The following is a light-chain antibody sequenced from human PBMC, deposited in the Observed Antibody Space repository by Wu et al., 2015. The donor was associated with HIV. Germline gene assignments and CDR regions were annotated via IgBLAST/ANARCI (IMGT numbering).Light chain of an antibody. CDR3: QQYGNSPNT. CDR1: QSISYTY. V-gene: IGKV3-20*01. Sequence: EILLTQSPGTLSLSPGERATLSCRASQSISYTYLAWYQQKPGQAPRLLIYGASSRATGIPDRFTGNGSGTDFTLTISRLEPEDFAVYYCQQYGNSPNTFGQGTKAGDQ. J-gene: IGKJ2*01. CDR2: GAS.